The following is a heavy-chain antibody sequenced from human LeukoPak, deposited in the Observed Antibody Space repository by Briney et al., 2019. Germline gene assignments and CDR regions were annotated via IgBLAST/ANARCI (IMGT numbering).Heavy chain of an antibody. Sequence: SSETLSLTCTVSGGSISSGGYYWSWIRQPPGKGLEWIGYIYHSGSTYYNPSLKSRVTISVDRSKNQFSLKLSSVTAADTAVYYCARVDYYDSSGYYGGWFDPWGQGTLVTVSS. CDR3: ARVDYYDSSGYYGGWFDP. J-gene: IGHJ5*02. D-gene: IGHD3-22*01. CDR2: IYHSGST. CDR1: GGSISSGGYY. V-gene: IGHV4-30-2*01.